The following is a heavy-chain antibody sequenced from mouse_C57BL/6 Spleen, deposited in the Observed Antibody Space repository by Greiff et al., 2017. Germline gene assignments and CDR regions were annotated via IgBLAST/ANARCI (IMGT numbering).Heavy chain of an antibody. J-gene: IGHJ1*03. CDR3: ARASYGEWYFDV. CDR2: IDPSDSYT. D-gene: IGHD1-1*01. Sequence: QVQLQQPGAELVMPGASVKLSCKASGYTFTSYWMHWVKQRPGQGLEWIGEIDPSDSYTNYNQKFKGKSTLTVDKASSTADMQLSSLTSEDSAVYYGARASYGEWYFDVWGTGTTVTVAS. V-gene: IGHV1-69*01. CDR1: GYTFTSYW.